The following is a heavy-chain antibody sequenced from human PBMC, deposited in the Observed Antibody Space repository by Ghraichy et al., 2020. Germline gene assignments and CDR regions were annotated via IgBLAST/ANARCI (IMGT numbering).Heavy chain of an antibody. CDR3: ATGQAIAFYGRVPDC. V-gene: IGHV3-15*01. J-gene: IGHJ4*02. D-gene: IGHD3-16*01. CDR2: IKSEAYGGTT. CDR1: GFSVYNAW. Sequence: GESLNISCAASGFSVYNAWVSWVRQAPGRGLEWIGRIKSEAYGGTTDFGAPVKDRFIISRDDSQNTVYLQMNSLRTEDTAVYFCATGQAIAFYGRVPDCWGPGTLVIVSS.